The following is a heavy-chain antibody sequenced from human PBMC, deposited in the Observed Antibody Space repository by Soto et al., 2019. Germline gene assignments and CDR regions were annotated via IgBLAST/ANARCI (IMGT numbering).Heavy chain of an antibody. V-gene: IGHV1-69*13. J-gene: IGHJ6*02. CDR1: GGTFSSYA. CDR3: AMRPYSGSYYYGRDV. Sequence: SVKVSCKASGGTFSSYAISWVRQAPGQGLEWMGGIIPIFGTANYAQKFQGRVTITADESTSTAYMELSSLRSEDTAVYYCAMRPYSGSYYYGRDVWGQGPTVTVSS. CDR2: IIPIFGTA. D-gene: IGHD1-26*01.